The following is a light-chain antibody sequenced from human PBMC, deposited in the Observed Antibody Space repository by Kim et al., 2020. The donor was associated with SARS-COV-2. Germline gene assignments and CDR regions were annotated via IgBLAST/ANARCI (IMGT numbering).Light chain of an antibody. Sequence: QSVLTQPPSVSAAPGQRVTISCSGGNSNIGTNLVSWYQQLPGTVPKLVVYDTYKRYSGVPDRFSGSKSDTSATLAITGLQTGDEGDYFCATWDDSLRAVAFGGGTQLTVL. CDR2: DTY. CDR1: NSNIGTNL. J-gene: IGLJ3*02. V-gene: IGLV1-51*01. CDR3: ATWDDSLRAVA.